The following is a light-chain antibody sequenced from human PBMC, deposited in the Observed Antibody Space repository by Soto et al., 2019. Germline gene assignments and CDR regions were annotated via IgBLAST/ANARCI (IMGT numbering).Light chain of an antibody. CDR1: SSDVGGYKY. CDR2: DVS. Sequence: QSVLTQPRSVSGSPGQSVTISCTGTSSDVGGYKYVSWYQQYPGKAPKLMIHDVSRRPSGVPDRFSGSKSGNTASLTISGLQAEDEADYHCCSYAGTYTWVFGGGTKVTVL. V-gene: IGLV2-11*01. J-gene: IGLJ3*02. CDR3: CSYAGTYTWV.